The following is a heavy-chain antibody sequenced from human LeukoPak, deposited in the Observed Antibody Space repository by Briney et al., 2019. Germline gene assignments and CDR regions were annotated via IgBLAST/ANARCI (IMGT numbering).Heavy chain of an antibody. D-gene: IGHD5-18*01. J-gene: IGHJ4*02. CDR2: ISSSDNTI. CDR3: ARVHRGYSYGRLDY. V-gene: IGHV3-48*03. Sequence: PGGSLRLSCAASGFSFRSHEMNWVRQAPGKGLELVSYISSSDNTIHYADSVKGRFTISRDNAKNSLYLEMNSLRDEDTAVYYCARVHRGYSYGRLDYWGQGTLVTVSS. CDR1: GFSFRSHE.